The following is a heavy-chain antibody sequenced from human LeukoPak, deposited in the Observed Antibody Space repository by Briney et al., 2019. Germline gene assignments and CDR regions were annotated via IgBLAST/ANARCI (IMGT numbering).Heavy chain of an antibody. CDR3: AREGGYCTSYNCDADYFDH. CDR1: EFTFSHYW. Sequence: PGGSLRLSCAASEFTFSHYWMSWVRQAPGKGLEWVANIKQDGSEKYYVDSVKGRFTISRDNAKNSLYLQMNSLRAEDEAVYYCAREGGYCTSYNCDADYFDHWGRGSLVTVSS. CDR2: IKQDGSEK. V-gene: IGHV3-7*01. J-gene: IGHJ4*02. D-gene: IGHD2-8*01.